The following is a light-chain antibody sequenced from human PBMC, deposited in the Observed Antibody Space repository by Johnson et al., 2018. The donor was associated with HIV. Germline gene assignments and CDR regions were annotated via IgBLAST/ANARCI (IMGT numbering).Light chain of an antibody. Sequence: QSMLTQPPSVSAAPGQKVTISCSGSSSNIGNNYVSWYQQLPGTAPKLLIYENNKRPSGIPDRFSGSKSGTSATLGLTGLQTGDEADYYCGTWDSSLSAYVFGTGTQVTVL. J-gene: IGLJ1*01. CDR2: ENN. V-gene: IGLV1-51*02. CDR1: SSNIGNNY. CDR3: GTWDSSLSAYV.